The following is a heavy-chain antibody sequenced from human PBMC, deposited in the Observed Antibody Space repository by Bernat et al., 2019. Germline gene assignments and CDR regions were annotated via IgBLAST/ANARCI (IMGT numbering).Heavy chain of an antibody. D-gene: IGHD6-19*01. V-gene: IGHV3-48*01. CDR3: AREKQWLVIGLQGYFDY. CDR1: GFSFSSYD. CDR2: VTGSGTNI. Sequence: EVQLVESGGGLVQPGGSLRLSCAASGFSFSSYDMNWVRQAPGKGLEWVSLVTGSGTNIFYADSVKGRFTVSRDNAKNSLYLQMNSLRAEDTAVYYCAREKQWLVIGLQGYFDYWGQGTLVTVSS. J-gene: IGHJ4*02.